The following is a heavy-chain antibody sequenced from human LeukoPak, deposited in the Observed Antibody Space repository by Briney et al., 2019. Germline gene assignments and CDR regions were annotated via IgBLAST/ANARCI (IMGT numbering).Heavy chain of an antibody. Sequence: GRSLRLSCTASGFTFSDHAMHWVRQAPGKGLEWVSAISGSGGSTYYADSVKGRFTISRDNSKNTLYLQMNSLRAEDTAVYYCAKDRLRDIVVVASYYYYGMDVWGQGTTVTVSS. V-gene: IGHV3-23*01. CDR1: GFTFSDHA. CDR2: ISGSGGST. CDR3: AKDRLRDIVVVASYYYYGMDV. J-gene: IGHJ6*02. D-gene: IGHD2-15*01.